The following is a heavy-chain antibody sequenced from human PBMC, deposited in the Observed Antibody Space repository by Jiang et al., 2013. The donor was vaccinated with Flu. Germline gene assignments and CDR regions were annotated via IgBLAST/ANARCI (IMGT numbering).Heavy chain of an antibody. CDR3: ARGRGYCSGGSCSPFDY. J-gene: IGHJ4*02. V-gene: IGHV3-11*06. CDR2: ISSSSTYT. D-gene: IGHD2-15*01. Sequence: WVSYISSSSTYTDYADSVKGRFTISRDNAKNSLYLQMNSLRVEDTAVYYCARGRGYCSGGSCSPFDYWGQGTLVTVS.